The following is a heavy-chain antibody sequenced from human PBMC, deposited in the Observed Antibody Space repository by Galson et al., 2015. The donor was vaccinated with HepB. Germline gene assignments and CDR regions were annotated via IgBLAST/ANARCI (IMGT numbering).Heavy chain of an antibody. Sequence: CAISGDSVSSHSAAWNWIRQSPSRGLEWLGRTYYRSKWYNDYAVSVKSRITINPDTSKNQLSLQLNSVTPEDTAVYYCAREAIDFWSGYYSWSGAFDIWGQGTMVTVSS. CDR1: GDSVSSHSAA. V-gene: IGHV6-1*01. CDR2: TYYRSKWYN. J-gene: IGHJ3*02. D-gene: IGHD3-3*01. CDR3: AREAIDFWSGYYSWSGAFDI.